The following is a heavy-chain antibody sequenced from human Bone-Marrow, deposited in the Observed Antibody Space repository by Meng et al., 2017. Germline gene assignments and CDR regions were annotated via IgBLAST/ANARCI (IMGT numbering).Heavy chain of an antibody. CDR2: ISAYNGNT. Sequence: ASVKVSCKASGYTFTSYDINWVRQATGQGREWMGWISAYNGNTNYAQKLQGRVTMTTDTSTSTAYMELRSLRSDDTAVYYCARYGPGYSSSWYDFDYWGQGTLVTVSS. J-gene: IGHJ4*02. V-gene: IGHV1-18*01. CDR1: GYTFTSYD. CDR3: ARYGPGYSSSWYDFDY. D-gene: IGHD6-13*01.